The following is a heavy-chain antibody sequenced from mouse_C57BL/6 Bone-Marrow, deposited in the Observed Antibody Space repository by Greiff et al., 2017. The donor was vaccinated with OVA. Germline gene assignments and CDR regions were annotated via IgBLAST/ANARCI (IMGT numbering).Heavy chain of an antibody. D-gene: IGHD2-2*01. V-gene: IGHV2-2*01. CDR1: GFSLTSYG. CDR3: DSLWLRRDYAMGY. CDR2: IWSGGST. J-gene: IGHJ4*01. Sequence: VHLVESGPGLVQPSQSLSITCTVSGFSLTSYGVHWVRQSPGKGLEWLGVIWSGGSTDYNAAFISRLSISKDNYKSQVFFKMNSLQADDTAIYYYDSLWLRRDYAMGYWGQGTSVTVSS.